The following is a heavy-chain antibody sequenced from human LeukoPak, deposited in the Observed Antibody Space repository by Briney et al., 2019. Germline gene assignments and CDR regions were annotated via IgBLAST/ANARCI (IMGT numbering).Heavy chain of an antibody. CDR3: ATEYYYDSTSHY. J-gene: IGHJ4*02. D-gene: IGHD3-22*01. CDR1: GYTLTELS. Sequence: ASVKVSCKVSGYTLTELSMHWVRQAPGKGLEWMGGFDPEDGETIYAQKFQGRVTMTEDTSTDTAYMELSSLRSEDTAEYYCATEYYYDSTSHYWDQGPLVAVSS. CDR2: FDPEDGET. V-gene: IGHV1-24*01.